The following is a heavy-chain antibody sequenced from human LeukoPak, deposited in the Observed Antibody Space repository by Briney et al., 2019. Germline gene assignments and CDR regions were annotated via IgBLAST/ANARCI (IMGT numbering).Heavy chain of an antibody. Sequence: SETLSLTCTVSGGSISGYYWSWIRQPPGKGLEWIGEINHSGSTNYNPSLKSRVTISVDTSKNQFSLKLSSVTAADTAVYYCARFAPTVTIDYWGQGTLVTVSS. CDR2: INHSGST. CDR3: ARFAPTVTIDY. V-gene: IGHV4-34*01. J-gene: IGHJ4*02. CDR1: GGSISGYY. D-gene: IGHD4-17*01.